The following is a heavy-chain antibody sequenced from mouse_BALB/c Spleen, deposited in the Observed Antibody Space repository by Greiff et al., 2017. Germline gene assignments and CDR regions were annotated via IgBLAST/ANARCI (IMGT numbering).Heavy chain of an antibody. CDR3: ARGVTGSYAMDY. CDR2: ISTYYGNT. V-gene: IGHV1-67*01. CDR1: GYTFTDYA. J-gene: IGHJ4*01. Sequence: VQLQQSGPELVRPGVSVKISCKGSGYTFTDYAMHWVKQSHAKSLEWIGVISTYYGNTNYNQKFKGKATMTVDKSSSTAYMELARLTSEDSAIYYCARGVTGSYAMDYWGEGTSVTVSS. D-gene: IGHD4-1*01.